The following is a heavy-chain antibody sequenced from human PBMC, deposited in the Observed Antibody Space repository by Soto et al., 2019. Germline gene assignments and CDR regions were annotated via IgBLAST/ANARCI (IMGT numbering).Heavy chain of an antibody. CDR3: AGIYSGSPGGTLRY. Sequence: QVQLQESGPGLVKPSQTLALTCTVSGGSISSGDYYWSWIHQHPGKGLEWIGYIYYSGSTYYNPHLKSRVTISVDTSKNQFSLKLSSVTAADTAVYYCAGIYSGSPGGTLRYWGQGTLVTVSS. CDR2: IYYSGST. CDR1: GGSISSGDYY. D-gene: IGHD1-26*01. J-gene: IGHJ4*02. V-gene: IGHV4-31*03.